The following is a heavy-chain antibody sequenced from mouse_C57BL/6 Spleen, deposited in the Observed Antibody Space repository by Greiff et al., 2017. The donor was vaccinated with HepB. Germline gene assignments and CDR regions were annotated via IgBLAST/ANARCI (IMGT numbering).Heavy chain of an antibody. V-gene: IGHV1-82*01. CDR1: GYAFSSSW. CDR3: AKESINDYFDY. J-gene: IGHJ2*01. D-gene: IGHD1-1*01. Sequence: VQLQQSGPELVKPGASVKISCKASGYAFSSSWMNWVKQRPGKGLEWIGRIYPGDGDTNYNGKFKGKATLTADKSSSTAYMQLSSLTSEDSAVYFCAKESINDYFDYWGQGTTLTVSS. CDR2: IYPGDGDT.